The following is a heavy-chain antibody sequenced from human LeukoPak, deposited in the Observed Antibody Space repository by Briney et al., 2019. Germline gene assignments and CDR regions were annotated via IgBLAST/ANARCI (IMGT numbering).Heavy chain of an antibody. CDR2: IYDSGTT. CDR1: GFIFSSFW. J-gene: IGHJ4*02. D-gene: IGHD6-19*01. Sequence: GGSLRLSCVASGFIFSSFWMTWVRQAPGKGLEWVSVIYDSGTTYYADSVKGRFLIFRDTSKNTVDLQMNSLRVEDTAVYYCAGRPSRGWYAYWGQGTLVTVSS. CDR3: AGRPSRGWYAY. V-gene: IGHV3-53*01.